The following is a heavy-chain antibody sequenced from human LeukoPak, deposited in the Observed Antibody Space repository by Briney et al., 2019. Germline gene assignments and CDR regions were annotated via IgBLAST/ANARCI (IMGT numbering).Heavy chain of an antibody. CDR3: ARDYAGIAAAGSLDYYYYMDV. CDR1: GGSISSYY. Sequence: PSETLSLTCTVSGGSISSYYWSWIRQPAGKGLEWIGRIYTSGSTNYNSSLKSRVTMSVDTSKNQFSLKLSSVTAADTAVYYCARDYAGIAAAGSLDYYYYMDVWGKGTTVTVSS. J-gene: IGHJ6*03. V-gene: IGHV4-4*07. CDR2: IYTSGST. D-gene: IGHD6-13*01.